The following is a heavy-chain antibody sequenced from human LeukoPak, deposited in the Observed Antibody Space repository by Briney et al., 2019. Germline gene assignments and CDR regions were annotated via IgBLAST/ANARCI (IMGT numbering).Heavy chain of an antibody. Sequence: SVKVSCKASGGTFSSYAISWVRQAPGQGLEWMGRIIPILGMANYAQKFQGRITITADKSTSTAYMELSSLRSEDTAVYYCARDPGGGMDVWGQGTTVTVSS. V-gene: IGHV1-69*04. J-gene: IGHJ6*02. CDR2: IIPILGMA. CDR3: ARDPGGGMDV. D-gene: IGHD1-1*01. CDR1: GGTFSSYA.